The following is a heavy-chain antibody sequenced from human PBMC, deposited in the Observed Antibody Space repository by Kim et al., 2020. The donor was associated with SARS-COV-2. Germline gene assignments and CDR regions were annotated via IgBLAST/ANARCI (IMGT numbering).Heavy chain of an antibody. CDR1: GLSFRDFY. CDR2: ISSSGSNT. J-gene: IGHJ3*02. Sequence: GGSLRLSCAASGLSFRDFYMGWIRQAPGKGLEWVSYISSSGSNTYHADSVKGRFTISRDNTKKSLYLQMNSLRTEDTAVYYCARAHLDVYDIWGRGTMVIV. D-gene: IGHD1-1*01. CDR3: ARAHLDVYDI. V-gene: IGHV3-11*01.